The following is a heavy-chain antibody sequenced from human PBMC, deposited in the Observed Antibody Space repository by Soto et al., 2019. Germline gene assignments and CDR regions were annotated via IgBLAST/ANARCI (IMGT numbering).Heavy chain of an antibody. Sequence: SETLSLTCTVSGGSISSGDYYWSWIRQPPGKGLEWIGYIYYSGSTYYNPSLKSRVTISVDRSKNQFSLKLSSVTAADTAVYSCARGVLVPAVMYYFDLWGQGTRVTVPS. CDR1: GGSISSGDYY. CDR3: ARGVLVPAVMYYFDL. CDR2: IYYSGST. J-gene: IGHJ4*02. V-gene: IGHV4-30-4*01. D-gene: IGHD2-2*01.